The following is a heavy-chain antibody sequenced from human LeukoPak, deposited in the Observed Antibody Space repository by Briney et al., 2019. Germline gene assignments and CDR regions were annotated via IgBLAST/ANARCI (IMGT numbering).Heavy chain of an antibody. CDR2: ISSGGSTV. CDR1: GFTFGSYE. Sequence: GGSLRLSCAASGFTFGSYEMNWVRQAPGKELEWVSYISSGGSTVYYADSVKGRFTISRDNAKNSLYLQMNSLRAEDTAVYYCARVIIVGATGIWGQGTMVTVSS. J-gene: IGHJ3*02. D-gene: IGHD1-26*01. V-gene: IGHV3-48*03. CDR3: ARVIIVGATGI.